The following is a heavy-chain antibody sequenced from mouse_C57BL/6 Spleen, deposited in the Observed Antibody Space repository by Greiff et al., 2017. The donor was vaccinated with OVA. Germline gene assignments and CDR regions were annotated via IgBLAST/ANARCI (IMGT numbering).Heavy chain of an antibody. CDR1: GYTFTDYN. Sequence: EVQLQQSGPELVKPGASVKIPCKASGYTFTDYNMDWVKQSHGKSLEWIGDINPNNGGTIYNQKFKGKATLTVDKSSSTAYMELRSLTSEDTAVYYCARSAQAYYSNGYFDVWGTGTTVTVSS. V-gene: IGHV1-18*01. J-gene: IGHJ1*03. D-gene: IGHD2-5*01. CDR2: INPNNGGT. CDR3: ARSAQAYYSNGYFDV.